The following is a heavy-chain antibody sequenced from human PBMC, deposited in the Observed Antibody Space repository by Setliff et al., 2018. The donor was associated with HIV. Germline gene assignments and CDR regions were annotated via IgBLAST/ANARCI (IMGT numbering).Heavy chain of an antibody. CDR3: ARRTFGSGRLDP. V-gene: IGHV4-61*09. CDR2: IHTTGST. Sequence: SDTLSLTCSVSGDSISSGSYYWSWIRLPAGKGLEWIGQIHTTGSTNYNPSLESRLTISIDTSKNQFSLKLNSVTATDTAVYYCARRTFGSGRLDPWGQGTLVTVSS. J-gene: IGHJ5*02. D-gene: IGHD3-16*01. CDR1: GDSISSGSYY.